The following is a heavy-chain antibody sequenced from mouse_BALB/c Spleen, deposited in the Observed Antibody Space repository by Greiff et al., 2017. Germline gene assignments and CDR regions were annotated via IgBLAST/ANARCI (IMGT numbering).Heavy chain of an antibody. J-gene: IGHJ2*01. V-gene: IGHV1-67*01. CDR3: ARGTWGYYFYY. CDR1: GYTFTDYA. Sequence: VQLQESGPELVRPGVSVKISCKGSGYTFTDYAMHWVKQSHAKSLEWIGVISTYYGNTNYNQKFKGKATMTVDKSSSTAYMELARLTSEDSAIYYCARGTWGYYFYYWGQGTTLTVSS. CDR2: ISTYYGNT.